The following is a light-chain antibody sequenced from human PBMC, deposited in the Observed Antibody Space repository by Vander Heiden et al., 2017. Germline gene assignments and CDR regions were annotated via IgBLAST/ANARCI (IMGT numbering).Light chain of an antibody. Sequence: DVRLTQSPSTLSASVGDRVTISCRANQNIDLWLAWYQQRPGNAPQLMIYKASTLQSGVPSRISGSGSGTEFSLTISNLQPEDSAIYYCQQYDKPWTFGPETRVQVK. J-gene: IGKJ1*01. CDR1: QNIDLW. CDR3: QQYDKPWT. CDR2: KAS. V-gene: IGKV1-5*03.